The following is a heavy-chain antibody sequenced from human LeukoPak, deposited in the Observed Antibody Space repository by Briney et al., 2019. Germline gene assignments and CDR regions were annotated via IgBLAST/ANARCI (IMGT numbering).Heavy chain of an antibody. V-gene: IGHV3-30*18. CDR2: KSYDGTNQ. D-gene: IGHD3-22*01. J-gene: IGHJ4*02. Sequence: GGSLRLSCAASGSTFSSYGMHWVRQAPGKGLEWVAVKSYDGTNQYYADSVKGRFTISRDNSKNTLFLQLNSLRPEDTAVYYCAKGSEYYYDSSGPYDAFDYWDQGTLVTVSS. CDR3: AKGSEYYYDSSGPYDAFDY. CDR1: GSTFSSYG.